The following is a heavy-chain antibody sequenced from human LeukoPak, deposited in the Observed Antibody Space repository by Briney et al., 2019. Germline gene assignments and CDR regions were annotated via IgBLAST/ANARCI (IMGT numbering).Heavy chain of an antibody. V-gene: IGHV3-30-3*01. J-gene: IGHJ3*02. D-gene: IGHD4-17*01. CDR2: ISYDGSNK. CDR3: ARVFYGDYVVLAWAPRDDAFDI. CDR1: GFTFSSYA. Sequence: GRSLRLSCAASGFTFSSYAMHWVRQAPGKGLEWVAVISYDGSNKYYADSVKGRFTISRDNSKNTLYLQMNSLRAEDTAVCYCARVFYGDYVVLAWAPRDDAFDIWGQGTMVTVSS.